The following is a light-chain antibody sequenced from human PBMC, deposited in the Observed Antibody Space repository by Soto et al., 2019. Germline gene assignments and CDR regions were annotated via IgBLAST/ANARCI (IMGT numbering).Light chain of an antibody. V-gene: IGKV2-30*01. CDR2: KVS. CDR1: QSLGYSDGNTY. CDR3: MQGTHWPLT. J-gene: IGKJ5*01. Sequence: DVVVTQSPLSLPVTLGQPASISCRSSQSLGYSDGNTYLNWFHQRPGQSPRRLIFKVSSRDSGVPDRFSGSGSVTDFTLRISRVEAEDVGVYYCMQGTHWPLTFGQGTRLEIK.